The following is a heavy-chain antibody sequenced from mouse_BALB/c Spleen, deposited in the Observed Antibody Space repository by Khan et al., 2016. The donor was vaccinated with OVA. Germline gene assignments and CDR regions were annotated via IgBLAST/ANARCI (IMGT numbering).Heavy chain of an antibody. V-gene: IGHV3-2*02. J-gene: IGHJ4*01. CDR2: ISYSGST. CDR1: GYSITSDYA. Sequence: EVKLEESGPGLVKPSQSLSLTCTVTGYSITSDYAWNWIRQFPGNKLEWMGYISYSGSTNYNPSLKSRISITRDTPKNQFFLQLNSVTTEDTATYYCARDGSRYNYAMDYWGQGTSVTVSS. CDR3: ARDGSRYNYAMDY. D-gene: IGHD2-3*01.